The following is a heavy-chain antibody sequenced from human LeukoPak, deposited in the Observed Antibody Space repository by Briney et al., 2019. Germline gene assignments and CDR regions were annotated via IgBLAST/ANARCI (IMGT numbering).Heavy chain of an antibody. CDR3: ARDIYNRGTYYFDY. CDR2: ISYDGSNK. D-gene: IGHD1-1*01. J-gene: IGHJ4*02. Sequence: GGSLRLSCAASGFTFSNYAMHWVRQAPGKGLEWVAVISYDGSNKYYADSVKGRFTISRDNSKNTLYLQMNSLRAEDTAVFYCARDIYNRGTYYFDYWGQGTLVTVSS. CDR1: GFTFSNYA. V-gene: IGHV3-30-3*01.